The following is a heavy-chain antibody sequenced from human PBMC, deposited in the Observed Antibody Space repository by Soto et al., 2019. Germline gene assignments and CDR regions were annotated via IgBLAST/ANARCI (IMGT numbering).Heavy chain of an antibody. CDR3: ARDPEEDYYDSSGPLGVFDY. V-gene: IGHV3-30-3*01. CDR1: GFTFSSYA. CDR2: ISYDGSNK. D-gene: IGHD3-22*01. Sequence: GGSLRLSCAASGFTFSSYAMHWVRQAPGKGLEWVAVISYDGSNKYYADSVKGRFTISRDNSKNTLYLRMNSLRAEDTAVYYCARDPEEDYYDSSGPLGVFDYWGQGTLVTVSS. J-gene: IGHJ4*01.